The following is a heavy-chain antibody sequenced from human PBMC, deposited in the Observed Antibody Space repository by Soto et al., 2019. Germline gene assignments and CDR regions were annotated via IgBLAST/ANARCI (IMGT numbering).Heavy chain of an antibody. D-gene: IGHD3-10*01. CDR1: GFTFRWFG. CDR3: AKGEVRGIIPSYFDY. V-gene: IGHV3-30*18. J-gene: IGHJ4*02. CDR2: ISNDGSNE. Sequence: GGSLRLSCAGSGFTFRWFGMNWVRQAPGKGLEWVARISNDGSNEYYVDSVKGRFTISGDNSKNTLYLQMDSLRAEDTAVYYCAKGEVRGIIPSYFDYWGLGTLVTVSS.